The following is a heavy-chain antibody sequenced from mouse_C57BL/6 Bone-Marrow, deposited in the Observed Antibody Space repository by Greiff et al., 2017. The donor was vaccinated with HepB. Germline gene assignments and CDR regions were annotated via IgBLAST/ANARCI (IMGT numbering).Heavy chain of an antibody. CDR1: GYTFTSYW. D-gene: IGHD1-1*01. J-gene: IGHJ2*01. CDR2: IYPGSGST. Sequence: QVQLQQSGAELVKPGASVKMSCKASGYTFTSYWITWVKQRPGQGLEWIGDIYPGSGSTNYNEKFKSKATLTVDTSSSTAYMQLSSLPSEDSAVYYCAPADYYGSSYSDYWGQGTTLTVSS. V-gene: IGHV1-55*01. CDR3: APADYYGSSYSDY.